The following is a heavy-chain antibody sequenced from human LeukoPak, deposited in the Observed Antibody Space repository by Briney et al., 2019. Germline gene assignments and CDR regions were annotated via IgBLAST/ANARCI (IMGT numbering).Heavy chain of an antibody. D-gene: IGHD5-24*01. CDR3: ARGPRLQLGDFDF. CDR1: GGSISSGSYY. Sequence: PSQTLSLTCTVSGGSISSGSYYWSWIRQPAGKGLEWIGRIYTSGSTNYNPSLKSRVTISVDTSKNQFSLKLSSVTAADTAVYYCARGPRLQLGDFDFWGQGTLVTVSS. V-gene: IGHV4-61*02. J-gene: IGHJ4*02. CDR2: IYTSGST.